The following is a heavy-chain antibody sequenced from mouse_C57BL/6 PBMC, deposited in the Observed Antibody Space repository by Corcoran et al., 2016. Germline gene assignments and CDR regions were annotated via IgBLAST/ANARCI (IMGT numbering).Heavy chain of an antibody. CDR3: ARERSITTVVRYFDV. V-gene: IGHV14-2*01. J-gene: IGHJ1*03. CDR2: IDPEDGET. D-gene: IGHD1-1*01. Sequence: EVQLQQSGAELVKPGASVKLSCTASGFNIKDYYMHWVKQRTEQGLEWIGRIDPEDGETKYAPKFQGKATITADTSSNTAYLQLSSLTSEDTAVYYGARERSITTVVRYFDVWGTGTTVTVSS. CDR1: GFNIKDYY.